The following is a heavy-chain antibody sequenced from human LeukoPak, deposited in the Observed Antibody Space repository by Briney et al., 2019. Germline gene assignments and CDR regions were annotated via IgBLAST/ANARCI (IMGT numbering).Heavy chain of an antibody. J-gene: IGHJ4*02. CDR3: AREIAVAGPYYFDY. CDR1: GFTFSSYS. Sequence: GGSLRLSCAASGFTFSSYSMNWVRQAPGKGLEWVSSISSSSSYIYYADSVKGRFTISRDNAKNSLYLQMDSLRAEDTAVYYCAREIAVAGPYYFDYWGQGTLVTVSS. V-gene: IGHV3-21*01. D-gene: IGHD6-19*01. CDR2: ISSSSSYI.